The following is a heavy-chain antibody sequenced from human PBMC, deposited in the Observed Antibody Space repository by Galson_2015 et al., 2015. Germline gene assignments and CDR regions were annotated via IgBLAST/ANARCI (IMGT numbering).Heavy chain of an antibody. Sequence: SLRLSCAASGFTFSEYEMDWVRQAPGKGLEWVSYISSSGYNIYYADSVKGRFTISRDNAKNSVYVQMNSLRAEDTAVYYCARSVLGQVIGAFDIWGQGTTVIVSS. J-gene: IGHJ3*02. V-gene: IGHV3-48*03. CDR2: ISSSGYNI. CDR1: GFTFSEYE. CDR3: ARSVLGQVIGAFDI. D-gene: IGHD2-21*01.